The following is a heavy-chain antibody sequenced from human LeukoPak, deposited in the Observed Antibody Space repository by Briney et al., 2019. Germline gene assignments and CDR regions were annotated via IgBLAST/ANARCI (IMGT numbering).Heavy chain of an antibody. Sequence: GGSLRLSCAASGFTFSDYYMSWIRQAPGKGLEWVSSISSSSSYIYYADSVKGRFTISRDNAKNSLYLQMNSLRAEDTAVYYCARMNCSSTSCPDAFDIWGQGTMVTVSS. CDR1: GFTFSDYY. D-gene: IGHD2-2*01. CDR2: ISSSSSYI. CDR3: ARMNCSSTSCPDAFDI. V-gene: IGHV3-11*06. J-gene: IGHJ3*02.